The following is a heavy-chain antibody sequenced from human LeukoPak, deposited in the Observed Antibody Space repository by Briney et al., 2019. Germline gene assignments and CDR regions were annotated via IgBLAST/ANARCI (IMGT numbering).Heavy chain of an antibody. CDR1: GGSISSSSYY. D-gene: IGHD5-18*01. CDR2: IYHSGST. Sequence: SETLSLTCTVSGGSISSSSYYWSWIRQPPGKGLEWIGYIYHSGSTYYNPSLKSRVTISVDRSKNQFSLKLSSVTAADTAVYYCARGEGQLSNAFDIWGQGTMVTVSS. V-gene: IGHV4-30-2*01. J-gene: IGHJ3*02. CDR3: ARGEGQLSNAFDI.